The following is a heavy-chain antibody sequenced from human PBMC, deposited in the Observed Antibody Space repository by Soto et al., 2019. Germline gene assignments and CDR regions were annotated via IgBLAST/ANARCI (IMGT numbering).Heavy chain of an antibody. CDR1: GGSISSSSYY. CDR3: ARQPRILTGHSGHFDY. Sequence: SETLSLTCTVSGGSISSSSYYWGWIRQPPGKGLEWIGSIYYSGSTYYNPSLKSRVTISVDTSKNQFSLKLSSVTAADTAVYYCARQPRILTGHSGHFDYWGQGTLVTVSS. CDR2: IYYSGST. J-gene: IGHJ4*02. D-gene: IGHD3-9*01. V-gene: IGHV4-39*01.